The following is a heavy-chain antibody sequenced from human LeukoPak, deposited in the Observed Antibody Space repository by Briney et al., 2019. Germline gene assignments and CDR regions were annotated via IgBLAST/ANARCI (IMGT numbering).Heavy chain of an antibody. CDR3: ARRLRDSNGWSFDY. CDR2: IFYSGST. D-gene: IGHD6-19*01. J-gene: IGHJ4*02. CDR1: GGSISSSTYY. Sequence: PSETLSLTCTVSGGSISSSTYYWGWIRQPPGKGLEWIGSIFYSGSTYYNPSLKSRVTISVDTSKNQISLKLSSVTAADTAAYYCARRLRDSNGWSFDYWGQGTLVTVSS. V-gene: IGHV4-39*01.